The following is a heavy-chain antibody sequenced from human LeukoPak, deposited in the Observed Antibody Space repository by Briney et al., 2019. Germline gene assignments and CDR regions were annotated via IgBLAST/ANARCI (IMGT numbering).Heavy chain of an antibody. V-gene: IGHV4-59*01. D-gene: IGHD3-22*01. J-gene: IGHJ4*02. CDR2: IYYSGST. CDR1: GGSISSYY. Sequence: PSETLSLTCTVSGGSISSYYWSWIRQPPGKGLEWIGYIYYSGSTNYNPSLKSRVSISVDTSKYQFSLKLSPVTAADTAVYYCATYDSSGKFDYWGQGTLVTVSS. CDR3: ATYDSSGKFDY.